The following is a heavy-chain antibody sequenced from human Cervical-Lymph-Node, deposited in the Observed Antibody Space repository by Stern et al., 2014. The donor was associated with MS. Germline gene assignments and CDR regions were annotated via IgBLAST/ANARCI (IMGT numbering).Heavy chain of an antibody. CDR1: GYSFTRYD. V-gene: IGHV1-46*04. Sequence: VQLVESGAEVKQPGASVKVSCKTSGYSFTRYDIHWVRQAPGPGLEWMGLIVPGVGSTTYAQTWQGRVSMTRDTSATTVYMELRSLRSEDTAVYYCARSGLGGAVGSWGQGTLVTVSA. D-gene: IGHD3-10*01. CDR2: IVPGVGST. J-gene: IGHJ5*02. CDR3: ARSGLGGAVGS.